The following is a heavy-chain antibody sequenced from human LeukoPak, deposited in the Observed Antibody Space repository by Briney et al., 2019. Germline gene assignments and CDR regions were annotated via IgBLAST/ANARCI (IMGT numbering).Heavy chain of an antibody. D-gene: IGHD1-26*01. CDR3: ARDTVGAPGYFDY. CDR2: IYSGGST. Sequence: GGSLRLSCAASGFTVSSNYMSWVRQAPGKGLEWVSVIYSGGSTYYADSVKGRFTISRDNSKNTLYLQMNSLRAEDTAVYYCARDTVGAPGYFDYWGQGTLVTVSS. CDR1: GFTVSSNY. V-gene: IGHV3-53*01. J-gene: IGHJ4*02.